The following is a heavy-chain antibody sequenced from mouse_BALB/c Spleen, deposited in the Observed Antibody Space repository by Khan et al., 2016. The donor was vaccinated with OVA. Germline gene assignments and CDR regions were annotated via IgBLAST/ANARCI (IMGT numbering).Heavy chain of an antibody. Sequence: QIQLVQSGPELKKPGETVKISCKASGYTFTNYGMNWVKQAPGKGLKWMGWINTYTGEPTYADDFKGRFAFSLETSASTAYLQINNLKNEDTATYFCAKIYDGYHYFDYRGQGTTLTVSS. D-gene: IGHD2-3*01. CDR3: AKIYDGYHYFDY. CDR2: INTYTGEP. CDR1: GYTFTNYG. J-gene: IGHJ2*01. V-gene: IGHV9-3-1*01.